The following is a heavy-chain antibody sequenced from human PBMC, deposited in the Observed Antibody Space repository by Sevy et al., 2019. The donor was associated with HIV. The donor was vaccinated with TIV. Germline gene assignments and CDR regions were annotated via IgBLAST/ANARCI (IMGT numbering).Heavy chain of an antibody. D-gene: IGHD6-19*01. Sequence: SETLSLTCTVSGGSLSDYYWTRIRQPPWKGLEWIGYIFYSRNTNYNPSLKSRVTISIDTSKNQFSLRLSSVTAADTAVYYCARDLAVAGTGGLDYWGQGMLVTVSS. V-gene: IGHV4-59*01. CDR2: IFYSRNT. J-gene: IGHJ4*02. CDR1: GGSLSDYY. CDR3: ARDLAVAGTGGLDY.